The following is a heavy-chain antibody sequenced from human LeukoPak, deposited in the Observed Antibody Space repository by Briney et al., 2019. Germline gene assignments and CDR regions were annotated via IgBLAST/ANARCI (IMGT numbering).Heavy chain of an antibody. CDR3: ATYRQVLLPFES. Sequence: GGSLRLSCAASGFTFSTYGMHWVRQAPGKGLEWVAFIRYDGSNKYYADSVKGRFTISRDNSKSTLSLQMNSLRAEDTAIYYCATYRQVLLPFESWGQGTLVTVSS. CDR1: GFTFSTYG. J-gene: IGHJ4*02. CDR2: IRYDGSNK. V-gene: IGHV3-30*02. D-gene: IGHD2-8*02.